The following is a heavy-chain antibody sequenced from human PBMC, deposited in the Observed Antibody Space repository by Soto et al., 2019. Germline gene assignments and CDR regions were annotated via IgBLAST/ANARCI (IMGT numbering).Heavy chain of an antibody. CDR2: IIPIFGTA. Sequence: SSVKVSCKASGGTFSSYAISWVRQAPGQGLEWMGGIIPIFGTANYAQKFQGRVTITADKSTSTAYMELSSLRSEDTAVYYCATQPNIDYYGSGSYFTSVKKRMDVWGQGTTVTVSS. J-gene: IGHJ6*02. V-gene: IGHV1-69*06. CDR3: ATQPNIDYYGSGSYFTSVKKRMDV. D-gene: IGHD3-10*01. CDR1: GGTFSSYA.